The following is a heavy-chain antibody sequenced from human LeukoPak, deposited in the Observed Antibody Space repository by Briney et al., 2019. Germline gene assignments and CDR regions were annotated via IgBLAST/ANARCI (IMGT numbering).Heavy chain of an antibody. CDR1: GYTFTGYY. Sequence: GASVKGSCKASGYTFTGYYMHWVRQAPGQGLEWMGWINPNSGGTNYAQKFQGRVTMTRDTSISTAYMELSRLRSDDTAVYYCARFEGVRGVIHQEEFDYWGQGTLVTVSS. V-gene: IGHV1-2*02. CDR3: ARFEGVRGVIHQEEFDY. J-gene: IGHJ4*02. CDR2: INPNSGGT. D-gene: IGHD3-10*01.